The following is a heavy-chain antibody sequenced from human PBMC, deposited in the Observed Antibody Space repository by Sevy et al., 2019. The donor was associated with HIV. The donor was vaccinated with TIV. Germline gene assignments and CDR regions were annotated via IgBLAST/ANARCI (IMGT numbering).Heavy chain of an antibody. CDR2: ISVNNGNR. J-gene: IGHJ4*02. CDR3: ARVVMSSSWPCFDY. Sequence: ASVKVSCKASGYTFTTYAITWVRQAPGEGLEWMGWISVNNGNRNYPQKVQDRVTMTTDTSTNTAYMELVSLRSDDTAMYYCARVVMSSSWPCFDYWGQGTLVTVSS. CDR1: GYTFTTYA. V-gene: IGHV1-18*01. D-gene: IGHD6-13*01.